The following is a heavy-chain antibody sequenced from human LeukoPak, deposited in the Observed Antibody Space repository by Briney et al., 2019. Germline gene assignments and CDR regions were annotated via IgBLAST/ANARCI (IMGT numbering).Heavy chain of an antibody. CDR1: GYTFTSYA. V-gene: IGHV7-4-1*02. CDR2: INTNTGNP. J-gene: IGHJ5*02. CDR3: ARDFVGIADRNWFDP. D-gene: IGHD6-13*01. Sequence: GASVKVSCKASGYTFTSYAMNWVRQAPGQGLEWMGWINTNTGNPTYAQGFTGRFVFSLDTSVSTAYLQISSLKAEDTAVYYCARDFVGIADRNWFDPWGQGTLVTVSS.